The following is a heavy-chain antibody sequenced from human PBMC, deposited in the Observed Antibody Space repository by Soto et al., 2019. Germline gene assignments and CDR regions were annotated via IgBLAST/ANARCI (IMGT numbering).Heavy chain of an antibody. V-gene: IGHV5-51*01. CDR1: GYSFTSYW. Sequence: EVQLVQSGAEVKKPGESLKISCKGSGYSFTSYWIGWVRQMPGKGLEWMGIIYPGDSDTRYSPSFQGQVTISADKSISTAYLQWSSLKASDTAMYYCARLGLYCSGGSCYGTYFDYWGQGTLVTVSS. D-gene: IGHD2-15*01. J-gene: IGHJ4*02. CDR2: IYPGDSDT. CDR3: ARLGLYCSGGSCYGTYFDY.